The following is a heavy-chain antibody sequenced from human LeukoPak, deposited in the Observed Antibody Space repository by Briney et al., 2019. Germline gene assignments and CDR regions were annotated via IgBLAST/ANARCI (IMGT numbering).Heavy chain of an antibody. CDR3: ARAYGDPGEYFQH. J-gene: IGHJ1*01. D-gene: IGHD4-17*01. CDR1: GFTFSSYS. Sequence: AGGSLRLSCAASGFTFSSYSMNWVRQAPGKGREWVSSISSSRSYIYYADSVKGRFTIARDNAKNSLYLQMNSLRAEDTAVYYCARAYGDPGEYFQHWGQGTLVTVSS. V-gene: IGHV3-21*01. CDR2: ISSSRSYI.